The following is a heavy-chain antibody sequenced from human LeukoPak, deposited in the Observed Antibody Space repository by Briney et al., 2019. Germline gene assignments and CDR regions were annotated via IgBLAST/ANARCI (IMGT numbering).Heavy chain of an antibody. CDR1: GGSISSYY. J-gene: IGHJ4*02. V-gene: IGHV4-59*01. Sequence: SETLSLTCTVSGGSISSYYWSWIRQPPGKGLEWIGYVYYSGGTNYNPSLKSRVTISVDTSKNQFSLKVNSVTAADTAVYYCARGAIVPAAIDYWGQGTLVTVSS. CDR3: ARGAIVPAAIDY. D-gene: IGHD2-2*01. CDR2: VYYSGGT.